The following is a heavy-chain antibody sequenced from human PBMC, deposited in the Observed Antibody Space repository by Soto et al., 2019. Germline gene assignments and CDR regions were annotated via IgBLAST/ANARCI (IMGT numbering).Heavy chain of an antibody. D-gene: IGHD3-22*01. V-gene: IGHV3-33*01. CDR2: IWNDGSNE. CDR3: ARDQTDSGGYSDS. J-gene: IGHJ4*02. Sequence: PGGSLRLSCEASGFTFSSYAMHWVRQSPGKGLEWVAIIWNDGSNEYYADSVKGRFTISRDNSKNTLYLQVSNLRAEDTAVYFCARDQTDSGGYSDSWGQGTQVTVSS. CDR1: GFTFSSYA.